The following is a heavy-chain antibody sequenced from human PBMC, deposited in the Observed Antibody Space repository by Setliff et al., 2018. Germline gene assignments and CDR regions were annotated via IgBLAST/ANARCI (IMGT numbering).Heavy chain of an antibody. V-gene: IGHV4-4*02. J-gene: IGHJ4*02. CDR2: LYHSGST. D-gene: IGHD3-3*01. CDR1: GGSISSSNW. Sequence: SETLSLTCAVSGGSISSSNWWSWVRQPPRKGLEWIGELYHSGSTNYNPSLKSRVTISVEKSKNQFSRKLSSVTAAHTAVYYCASSGGATIFGVVMSPSYYFDYWGQGTLVTVSS. CDR3: ASSGGATIFGVVMSPSYYFDY.